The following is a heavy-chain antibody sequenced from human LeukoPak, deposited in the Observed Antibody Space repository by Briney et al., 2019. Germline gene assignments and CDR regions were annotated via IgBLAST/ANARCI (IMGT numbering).Heavy chain of an antibody. V-gene: IGHV3-30*02. CDR1: GFTFSSYG. Sequence: GGSLRLSCAASGFTFSSYGMHWVRQAPGKGLEWVAFIRYDGSNKYYADSVKGRFTISRDNSKNTLYLQMKSLRAEDTAVYYCARDLGGLATTVELDYWGQGTLVTVSS. J-gene: IGHJ4*02. D-gene: IGHD5-12*01. CDR2: IRYDGSNK. CDR3: ARDLGGLATTVELDY.